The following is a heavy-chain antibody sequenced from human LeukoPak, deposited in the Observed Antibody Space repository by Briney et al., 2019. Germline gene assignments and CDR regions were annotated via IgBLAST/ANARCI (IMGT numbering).Heavy chain of an antibody. CDR2: IIPILGIA. Sequence: ASVKVSCKASGGTFSSYAISWVRQAPGQGLEWMGRIIPILGIANYAQKFQGRVTITADKSTSTAYMELSSLRSEDTAVYYCARDAPPLYDFWSGYIDYWGQGTLVTVSS. CDR3: ARDAPPLYDFWSGYIDY. CDR1: GGTFSSYA. D-gene: IGHD3-3*01. J-gene: IGHJ4*02. V-gene: IGHV1-69*04.